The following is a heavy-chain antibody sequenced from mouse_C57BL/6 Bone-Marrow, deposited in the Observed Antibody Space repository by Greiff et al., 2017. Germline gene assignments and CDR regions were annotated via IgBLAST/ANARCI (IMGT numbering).Heavy chain of an antibody. J-gene: IGHJ4*01. CDR3: TSPSDYYAMDY. CDR1: GFTFSSYA. V-gene: IGHV5-9-1*02. Sequence: EVQRVESGEGLVKPGGSLKLSCAASGFTFSSYAMSWVRQTPEKRLEWVAYISSGGDYIYYADTVKGRFTISRDNARNTLYLQMSSLKSEDTAMYYCTSPSDYYAMDYWGQGTSVTVSS. CDR2: ISSGGDYI.